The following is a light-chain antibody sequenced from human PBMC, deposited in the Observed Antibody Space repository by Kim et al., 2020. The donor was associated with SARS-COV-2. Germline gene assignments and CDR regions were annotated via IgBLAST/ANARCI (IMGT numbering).Light chain of an antibody. CDR3: QQYGRSPIT. CDR2: DAS. V-gene: IGKV3D-20*01. CDR1: QSVGNND. J-gene: IGKJ5*01. Sequence: SPGERATLSCGASQSVGNNDFAWYQQKPGPAPRLLMFDASRRATGIPDRFSGSGSGTDFTLTISRLEPEDFAVYYCQQYGRSPITFGQGTRLEIK.